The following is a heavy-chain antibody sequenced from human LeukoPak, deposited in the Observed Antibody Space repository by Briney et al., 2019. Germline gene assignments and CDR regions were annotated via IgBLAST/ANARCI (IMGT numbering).Heavy chain of an antibody. J-gene: IGHJ4*02. CDR2: IYYSGST. V-gene: IGHV4-59*01. D-gene: IGHD5-12*01. Sequence: SETLSLTCTVSGGSISSYYWSWIRQPPGKGLEWIGYIYYSGSTNYNPSLKSRVTISVDTSKNQFSLKLSSVTAADTAVYYCARAYSGYAKPIDYWGQGTLVTVSS. CDR1: GGSISSYY. CDR3: ARAYSGYAKPIDY.